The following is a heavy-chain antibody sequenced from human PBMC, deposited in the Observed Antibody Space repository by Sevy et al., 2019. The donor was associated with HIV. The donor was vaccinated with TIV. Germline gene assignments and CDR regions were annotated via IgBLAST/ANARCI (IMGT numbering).Heavy chain of an antibody. CDR3: ARGLLNLYDFWSGYSYGMDV. D-gene: IGHD3-3*01. Sequence: SETLSLTCAVYGGSFSGYYWSWIRQPPGKGLEWIGEINHSGSTNYNPSLKRRVTISVDTSKNQFSLKLSSVTAADTAVYYCARGLLNLYDFWSGYSYGMDVWGQGTTVTVSS. CDR2: INHSGST. J-gene: IGHJ6*02. V-gene: IGHV4-34*01. CDR1: GGSFSGYY.